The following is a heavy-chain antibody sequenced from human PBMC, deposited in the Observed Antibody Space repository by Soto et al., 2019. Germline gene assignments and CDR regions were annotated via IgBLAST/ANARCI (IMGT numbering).Heavy chain of an antibody. CDR3: ARGRIAARLNYYYYGMDV. Sequence: SETLSLTCAVYGVSFSGYYWSWIRQPPGKGLEWIGEINHSGSTNYNPSLKSRVTISVDTSKNQFSLKLSSVTAADTAVYYCARGRIAARLNYYYYGMDVWGQGTTVTLSS. J-gene: IGHJ6*01. CDR2: INHSGST. D-gene: IGHD6-6*01. V-gene: IGHV4-34*01. CDR1: GVSFSGYY.